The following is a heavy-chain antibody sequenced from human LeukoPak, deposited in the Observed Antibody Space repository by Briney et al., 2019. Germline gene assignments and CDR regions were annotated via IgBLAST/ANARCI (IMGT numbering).Heavy chain of an antibody. CDR1: GGSISSSSYY. CDR3: ARVRWFGRGYYYYYMDV. D-gene: IGHD3-10*01. Sequence: SETLSLTCTVSGGSISSSSYYWGWIRQPPGKGLEWIGSIYYSGSTNYNPSLKSRVTISVDTSKNQFSLKLSSVTAADTAVYYCARVRWFGRGYYYYYMDVWGKGTTVTVSS. J-gene: IGHJ6*03. CDR2: IYYSGST. V-gene: IGHV4-39*07.